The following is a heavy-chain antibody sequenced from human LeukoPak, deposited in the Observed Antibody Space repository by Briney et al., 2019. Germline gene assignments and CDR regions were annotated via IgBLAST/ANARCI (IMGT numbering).Heavy chain of an antibody. V-gene: IGHV4-61*02. J-gene: IGHJ2*01. CDR3: ARILGIYYDFWSGYSAISNWYFDL. CDR2: IYTSGST. D-gene: IGHD3-3*01. CDR1: GNSISSGDYY. Sequence: SETLSLTCTVSGNSISSGDYYWSWIRQPAGKGLEWIGRIYTSGSTNYNPSLKSRVTISVDTSKNQFSLKLSSVTAADTAVYYCARILGIYYDFWSGYSAISNWYFDLWGRGTLVTVSS.